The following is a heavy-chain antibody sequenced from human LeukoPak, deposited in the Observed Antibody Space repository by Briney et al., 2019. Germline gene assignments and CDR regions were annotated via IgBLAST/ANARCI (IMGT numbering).Heavy chain of an antibody. D-gene: IGHD2-2*01. CDR3: ARLREPAAMPDYYYYYMDV. V-gene: IGHV4-59*12. CDR2: VHSSGST. J-gene: IGHJ6*03. CDR1: GVSISSNV. Sequence: PSETLSLTCTVSGVSISSNVWSWIRQPPGKGLEWIGHVHSSGSTDYNPSLKSRVTMSVDTSKNQFSLKLSSVTAADTAVYYCARLREPAAMPDYYYYYMDVWGKGTTVTVSS.